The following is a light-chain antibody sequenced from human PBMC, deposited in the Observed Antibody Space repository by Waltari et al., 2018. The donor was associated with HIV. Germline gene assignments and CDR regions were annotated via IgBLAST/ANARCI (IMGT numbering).Light chain of an antibody. CDR3: ASYGDTNRVL. Sequence: QSALTQPPSASGSLGQSVTISCTGTSRAVGGYEYVSWDQQHPDKAPKLIIYEVNKRPSGVPDRFSGSKSDNTASLTVAGLQDDDEAHYYCASYGDTNRVLFGGGTRVTVL. V-gene: IGLV2-8*01. CDR1: SRAVGGYEY. CDR2: EVN. J-gene: IGLJ6*01.